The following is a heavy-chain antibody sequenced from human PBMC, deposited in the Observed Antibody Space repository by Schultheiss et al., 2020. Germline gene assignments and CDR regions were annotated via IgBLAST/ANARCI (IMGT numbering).Heavy chain of an antibody. J-gene: IGHJ5*02. CDR2: ICTSGIT. CDR3: AREIQLSGGDWFDP. D-gene: IGHD5-18*01. Sequence: GSLRLSCTVSGGSISSYCWSWIRQPAGKGLEWVGRICTSGITNYNPSLKSRVTMSVDTSKNQFSLKLSSVNAADTAVYYCAREIQLSGGDWFDPWGQGTLVTVSS. V-gene: IGHV4-4*07. CDR1: GGSISSYC.